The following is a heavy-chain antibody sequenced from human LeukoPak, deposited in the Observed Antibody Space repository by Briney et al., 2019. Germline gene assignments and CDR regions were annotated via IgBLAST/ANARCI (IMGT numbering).Heavy chain of an antibody. Sequence: PGGSLRLSCAASGFTFSSYSMNWVRQAPGKGLEWVSSISSSSSYIYYADSVKGRFTISRDNAKNSLYLQMNSLRAEDTAVYYCARAYYYDSSGYWIPFDYWGQGTLVTVSS. J-gene: IGHJ4*02. CDR3: ARAYYYDSSGYWIPFDY. D-gene: IGHD3-22*01. CDR1: GFTFSSYS. V-gene: IGHV3-21*01. CDR2: ISSSSSYI.